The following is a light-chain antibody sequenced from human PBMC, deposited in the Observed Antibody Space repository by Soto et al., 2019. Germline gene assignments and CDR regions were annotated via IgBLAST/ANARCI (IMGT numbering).Light chain of an antibody. J-gene: IGKJ4*01. CDR3: HQYGSSPLT. Sequence: EIVLTQSPGTLSLSPGERATLSCRASQSVTSSYLAWYQQKPGQAPRLLIYGASNRGTGIPDRFSGSGSGTDFTLTINRLEPQDFAMYYCHQYGSSPLTFGGGTKVEIK. CDR1: QSVTSSY. CDR2: GAS. V-gene: IGKV3-20*01.